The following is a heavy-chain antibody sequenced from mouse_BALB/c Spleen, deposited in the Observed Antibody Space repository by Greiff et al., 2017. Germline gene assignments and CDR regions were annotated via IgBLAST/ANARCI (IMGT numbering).Heavy chain of an antibody. CDR2: ISYSGST. D-gene: IGHD2-1*01. Sequence: DVQLQESGPGLVKPSQSLSLTCTVTGYSITSDYAWNWIRQFPGNKLEWMGYISYSGSTSYNPSLKSRISITRDTSKNQFFLQLNSVTTEDTATYYCARSGGNSYAMDYWGQGTSVTVSS. J-gene: IGHJ4*01. CDR3: ARSGGNSYAMDY. CDR1: GYSITSDYA. V-gene: IGHV3-2*02.